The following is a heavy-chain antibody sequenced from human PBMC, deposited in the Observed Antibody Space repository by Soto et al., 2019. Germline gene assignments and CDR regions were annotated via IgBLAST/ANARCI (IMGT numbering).Heavy chain of an antibody. J-gene: IGHJ4*02. CDR2: IYYSGST. CDR1: GGSISSSSYY. Sequence: QLQLQESGPGLVKPSETLSLTCTVSGGSISSSSYYWGWIRQPPGKGLEWIGSIYYSGSTYYNPSLKSRVTISVDTSKNQFSLKLSSVTAADTAVYYCARLPVGSTPLDYWGQGTLVTVSS. CDR3: ARLPVGSTPLDY. D-gene: IGHD3-10*01. V-gene: IGHV4-39*01.